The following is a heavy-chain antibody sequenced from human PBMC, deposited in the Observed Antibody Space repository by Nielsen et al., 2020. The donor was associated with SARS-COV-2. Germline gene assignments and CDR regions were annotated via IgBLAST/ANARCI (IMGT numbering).Heavy chain of an antibody. Sequence: GESLKISCATSGFTFSDNYMSWIRQTPGKGLEWVAYISSGGDPIYYADSVKGRFTISRDNAKQSLYLQMNSLRAEDTAVYYCAREGECTNGVCYIRGMDVWGKGTTVTVSP. CDR3: AREGECTNGVCYIRGMDV. D-gene: IGHD2-8*01. J-gene: IGHJ6*04. V-gene: IGHV3-11*01. CDR1: GFTFSDNY. CDR2: ISSGGDPI.